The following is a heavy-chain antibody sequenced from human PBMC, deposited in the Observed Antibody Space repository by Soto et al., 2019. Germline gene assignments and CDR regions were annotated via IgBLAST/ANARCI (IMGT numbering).Heavy chain of an antibody. CDR3: ARTRTTVKVVAAPGDY. V-gene: IGHV1-69*12. CDR2: IIPIFGTA. D-gene: IGHD2-15*01. J-gene: IGHJ4*02. CDR1: GGTFSSCA. Sequence: QVQLVQSGAEVKKPGSSVKVSCKASGGTFSSCAISWVRQAPGQGLEWMGGIIPIFGTANYAQKFQGRITITADESTSTAYMELSSLRSEDTAVYYCARTRTTVKVVAAPGDYWGQGTLVTVSS.